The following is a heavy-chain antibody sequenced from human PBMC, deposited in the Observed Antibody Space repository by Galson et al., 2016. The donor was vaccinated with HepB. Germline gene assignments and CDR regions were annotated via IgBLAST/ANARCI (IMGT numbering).Heavy chain of an antibody. CDR2: ISSGDNT. CDR3: AKVPRTNMGQVFDF. Sequence: SLRLSCATSGFTFSSYTMNWVRQAPGKGLEWVSGISSGDNTYYIDSVKGRFTISRDNSKNTLYLQMNSLRAEDTAVYYCAKVPRTNMGQVFDFWGQGTLVTVSS. CDR1: GFTFSSYT. V-gene: IGHV3-23*01. D-gene: IGHD1-1*01. J-gene: IGHJ4*02.